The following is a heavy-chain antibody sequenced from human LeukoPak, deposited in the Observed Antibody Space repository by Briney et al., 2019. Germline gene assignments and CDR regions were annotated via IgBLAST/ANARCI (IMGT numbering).Heavy chain of an antibody. CDR2: ISYDGSDK. J-gene: IGHJ5*02. CDR3: AKNPWGTWRGPRNWFDP. CDR1: AFTFSSYG. V-gene: IGHV3-30*18. Sequence: PGGSLILSCAASAFTFSSYGMHWVRQAPGKGLEWVAVISYDGSDKYYADSVKGRFTISRDNSKNTLYQQMGSLRAEDTAVYYCAKNPWGTWRGPRNWFDPWGQGTLVTVSS. D-gene: IGHD3-16*01.